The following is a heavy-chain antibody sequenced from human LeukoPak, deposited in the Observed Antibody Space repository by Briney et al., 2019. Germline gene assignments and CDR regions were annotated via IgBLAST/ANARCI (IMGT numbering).Heavy chain of an antibody. J-gene: IGHJ4*02. D-gene: IGHD3-16*02. CDR1: GFTFSSYA. Sequence: PGGSLRLSCAASGFTFSSYAMQGVGQAPGKGVEGVAFISYDGSNHYYAASVTRRFTISTDNSTNTLYLQMNSLRAEDTAVYYCARSWGVINYSIDYWGQGTLVTVSS. CDR2: ISYDGSNH. CDR3: ARSWGVINYSIDY. V-gene: IGHV3-30*01.